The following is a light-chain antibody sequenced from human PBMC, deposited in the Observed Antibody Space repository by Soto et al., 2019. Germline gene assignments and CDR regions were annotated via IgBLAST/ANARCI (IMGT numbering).Light chain of an antibody. CDR3: QQRNVWPPIT. CDR1: QSVSSY. CDR2: DAS. J-gene: IGKJ5*01. V-gene: IGKV3-11*01. Sequence: EIVMTQSPATLSVSPGERATLSCRASQSVSSYLAWYQQKPGQAPRLLIYDASNRATGIPARFSGSRSGTEFTLTINNLEPEDFAVYYCQQRNVWPPITFGQGTRLEIK.